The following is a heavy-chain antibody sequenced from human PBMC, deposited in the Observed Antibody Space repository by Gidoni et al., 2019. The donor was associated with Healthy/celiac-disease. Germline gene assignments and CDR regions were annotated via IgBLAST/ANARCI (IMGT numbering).Heavy chain of an antibody. V-gene: IGHV4-34*01. CDR1: GGSFSGYY. D-gene: IGHD3-10*01. J-gene: IGHJ5*02. Sequence: QVPLQQWGAGLLKTSETLSLTCAVYGGSFSGYYWSWIRQPPGKGLEWIGEINHSGSTNYNPSLKSRVTISVDTSKNQFSLKLSSVTAADTAVYYCARGGGVIRKNWFDPWGQGTLVTVSS. CDR3: ARGGGVIRKNWFDP. CDR2: INHSGST.